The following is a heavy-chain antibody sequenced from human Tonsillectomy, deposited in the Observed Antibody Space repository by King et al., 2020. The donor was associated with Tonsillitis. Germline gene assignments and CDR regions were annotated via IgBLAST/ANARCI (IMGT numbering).Heavy chain of an antibody. V-gene: IGHV1-2*02. J-gene: IGHJ6*02. CDR1: GYTFSGYY. D-gene: IGHD5-12*01. CDR2: IDPNSGGP. CDR3: ARDRYRTNGLDV. Sequence: VQLVESGAEVKKPGASVKVSCKASGYTFSGYYMNWVRQAPGQGLEWMGWIDPNSGGPNYAQKFQGRVTMTRDTSIDTAYMELSRLKSDDTAVYYCARDRYRTNGLDVWGQGTTITVSS.